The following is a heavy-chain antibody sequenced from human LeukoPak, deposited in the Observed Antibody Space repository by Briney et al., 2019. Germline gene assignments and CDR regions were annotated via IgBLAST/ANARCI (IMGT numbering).Heavy chain of an antibody. D-gene: IGHD6-13*01. CDR3: ARGDIAAAGTTDYYYMDV. Sequence: SQTLSLTCTVSGGSISSGDYYWSWIRQPPGKGLEWIGYIYYSGSTYYNPSLKSRVTISVDTSKNPFSLKLSSVTAADTAVYYCARGDIAAAGTTDYYYMDVWGKGTTVTVSS. V-gene: IGHV4-30-4*08. J-gene: IGHJ6*03. CDR2: IYYSGST. CDR1: GGSISSGDYY.